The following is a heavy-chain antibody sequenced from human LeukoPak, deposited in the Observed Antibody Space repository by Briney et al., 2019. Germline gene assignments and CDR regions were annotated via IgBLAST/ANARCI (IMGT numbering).Heavy chain of an antibody. Sequence: GGSLRLSCAASGFTFSSYEMNWVRQAPGKGLEWVSYISSSSSTIYYADSVKGRFTISRDNAKNSLYLQMNSLRAEDTAVYYCAREPSDYGDSIGAFDIWGQGTMVTVSS. D-gene: IGHD4-17*01. CDR3: AREPSDYGDSIGAFDI. CDR2: ISSSSSTI. J-gene: IGHJ3*02. CDR1: GFTFSSYE. V-gene: IGHV3-48*03.